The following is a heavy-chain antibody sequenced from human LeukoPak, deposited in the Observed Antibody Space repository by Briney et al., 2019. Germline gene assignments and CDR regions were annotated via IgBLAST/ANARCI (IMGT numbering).Heavy chain of an antibody. CDR1: GFTFNSYA. V-gene: IGHV3-23*01. D-gene: IGHD6-19*01. CDR2: IRGSGGGT. Sequence: GGSLRLSCAASGFTFNSYAMSWVRQAPGKGLEWVSAIRGSGGGTYYADSVEGRFTISRDNSKNTLYLQMNSLRDEETALYYCAKAGIGVVGYFDYWGQGTLVTVSS. CDR3: AKAGIGVVGYFDY. J-gene: IGHJ4*02.